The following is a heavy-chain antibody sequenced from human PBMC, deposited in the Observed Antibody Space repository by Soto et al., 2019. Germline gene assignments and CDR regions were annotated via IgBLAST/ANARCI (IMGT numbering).Heavy chain of an antibody. V-gene: IGHV3-23*01. D-gene: IGHD6-19*01. Sequence: GGSLRLSCAASGFTFNNFAMRWVRQAPGKGLEWVSSITNSGGRTYYADSVKGRFTISRDNSKNTLDLQMDNLRAEDTAMYYFVKDQGWPLTSPSDYWGQGTLVTVSS. CDR1: GFTFNNFA. CDR2: ITNSGGRT. J-gene: IGHJ4*02. CDR3: VKDQGWPLTSPSDY.